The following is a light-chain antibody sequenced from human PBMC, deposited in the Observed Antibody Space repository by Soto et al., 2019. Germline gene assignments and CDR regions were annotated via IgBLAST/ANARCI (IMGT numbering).Light chain of an antibody. CDR3: QQANSFPYT. Sequence: EVVMTQSPATLSVSPGERATLSCRASQSVGSSVAWYQHKPGQAPRLLIFGASSRATGIPARFSGSGSGTDFTLTISSLQSEDFATYYCQQANSFPYTFGQGTKLEIK. CDR1: QSVGSS. CDR2: GAS. V-gene: IGKV3-15*01. J-gene: IGKJ2*01.